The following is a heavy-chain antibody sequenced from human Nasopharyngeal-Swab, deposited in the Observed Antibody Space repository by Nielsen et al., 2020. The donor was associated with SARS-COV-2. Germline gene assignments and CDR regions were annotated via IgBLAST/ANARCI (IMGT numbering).Heavy chain of an antibody. CDR3: ARDAIVVVPAAIQY. V-gene: IGHV3-48*02. J-gene: IGHJ4*02. D-gene: IGHD2-2*02. CDR2: ISSSSSTE. Sequence: VRQAPGKGLEWVSCISSSSSTEYYADSVKGRFTISRDNAKNSLYLQMNSLRDEDTAVYYCARDAIVVVPAAIQYWGQGTLVTVSS.